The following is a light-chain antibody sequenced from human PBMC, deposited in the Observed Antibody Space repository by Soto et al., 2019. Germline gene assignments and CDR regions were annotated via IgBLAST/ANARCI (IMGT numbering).Light chain of an antibody. Sequence: DIQVTQSPSSLSGSVGDRVTITCRASQSISNNLNWYQQRPGKPPKLLIYTASSLQSGTPSRFSGSGSGTDFTLTISSLQPEDFAIYYCQQSYSSPITFGQGTRLEIK. CDR2: TAS. CDR3: QQSYSSPIT. J-gene: IGKJ5*01. V-gene: IGKV1-39*01. CDR1: QSISNN.